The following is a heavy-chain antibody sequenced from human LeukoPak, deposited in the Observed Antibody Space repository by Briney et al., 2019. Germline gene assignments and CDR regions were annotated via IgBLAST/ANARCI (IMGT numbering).Heavy chain of an antibody. CDR1: GFTFGDYA. J-gene: IGHJ4*02. Sequence: GGSLRLSCTASGFTFGDYAMSWVRHAPGKGPEWVGFIRRKANGGTTEYAASVKGRFTISRDDSKGIAYLQMNSLKTEDTAVYYCTSGLYYDSWSDLFDYWGQGTLVTVSS. V-gene: IGHV3-49*04. CDR3: TSGLYYDSWSDLFDY. D-gene: IGHD3-3*01. CDR2: IRRKANGGTT.